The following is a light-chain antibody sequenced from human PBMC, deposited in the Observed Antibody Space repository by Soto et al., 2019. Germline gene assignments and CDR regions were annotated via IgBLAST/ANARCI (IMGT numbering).Light chain of an antibody. CDR2: DAS. Sequence: DIQMTQSPSTLSASVGDRVTIACRASQSVSNCLAWYQQKPGKAPKLLIYDASNLESGVPSRFSGSGFGTEFTLTISTLQPDDFATYYCQHYATFYTFGQGTKLEIQ. CDR3: QHYATFYT. CDR1: QSVSNC. V-gene: IGKV1-5*01. J-gene: IGKJ2*01.